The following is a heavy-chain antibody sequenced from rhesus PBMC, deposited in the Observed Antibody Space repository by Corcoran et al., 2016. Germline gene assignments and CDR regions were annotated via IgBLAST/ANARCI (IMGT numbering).Heavy chain of an antibody. Sequence: QVQLVQSGAEVKKPGASVKVSCKASGFTFGSYAISWVRQAPGHGFEWLGVIIPLVGLPNYAEKFQGRGTITADTSTSIAYMELISLRSEDTAVYYCARGLYCTGSGCSDEADYWGQGVLVTVSS. CDR1: GFTFGSYA. CDR3: ARGLYCTGSGCSDEADY. J-gene: IGHJ4*01. V-gene: IGHV1-198*02. CDR2: IIPLVGLP. D-gene: IGHD2-21*01.